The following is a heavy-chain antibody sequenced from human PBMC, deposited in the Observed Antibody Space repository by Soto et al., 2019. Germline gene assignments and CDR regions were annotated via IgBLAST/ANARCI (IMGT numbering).Heavy chain of an antibody. J-gene: IGHJ4*02. CDR3: AGYTYSGPSTRHYFDY. Sequence: ASVKVSCKASGYTFTSYGISWVRQAPGQGLEWMGWISAYNGNTNYAQKLQGRVTMTTDTSTSTAYMELRSLRSDDTAVYYCAGYTYSGPSTRHYFDYWGQGTLVTVSS. CDR2: ISAYNGNT. CDR1: GYTFTSYG. V-gene: IGHV1-18*01. D-gene: IGHD5-12*01.